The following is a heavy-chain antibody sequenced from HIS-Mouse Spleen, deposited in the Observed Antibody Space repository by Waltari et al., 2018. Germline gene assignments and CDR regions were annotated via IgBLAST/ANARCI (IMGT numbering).Heavy chain of an antibody. Sequence: FSSYAMHWVRQAPGKGLEWVAVISYDGSNKYYADSVKGRFTISRDNSKNTLYLQMNSLRAEDTAVYYCARGTEYSSGWSPLQGRYWGQGTLVTVSS. J-gene: IGHJ4*02. CDR2: ISYDGSNK. D-gene: IGHD6-19*01. V-gene: IGHV3-30-3*01. CDR3: ARGTEYSSGWSPLQGRY. CDR1: FSSYA.